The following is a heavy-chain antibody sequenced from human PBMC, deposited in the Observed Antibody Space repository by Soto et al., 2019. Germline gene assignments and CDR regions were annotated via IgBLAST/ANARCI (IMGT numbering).Heavy chain of an antibody. J-gene: IGHJ4*02. CDR3: ARSRGAWYSSSWFDY. D-gene: IGHD6-13*01. CDR2: INSDESSV. Sequence: GGSLRLSCAASGFTFSSYWMHWVRQAPGKGLVCVSRINSDESSVNYADSVKGRFTISRDNAKNTLYLQMNSLRAEDSAVYYCARSRGAWYSSSWFDYWGQGTLVTVSS. V-gene: IGHV3-74*01. CDR1: GFTFSSYW.